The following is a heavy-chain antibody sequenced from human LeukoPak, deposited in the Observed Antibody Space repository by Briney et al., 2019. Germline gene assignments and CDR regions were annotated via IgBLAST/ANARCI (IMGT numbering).Heavy chain of an antibody. V-gene: IGHV4-39*01. J-gene: IGHJ4*02. CDR1: GGSISSSSYY. CDR2: IYYSGST. CDR3: ARGVWIYSY. Sequence: SETLSLTCTVSGGSISSSSYYWGWIRQPPGKGLEWMGSIYYSGSTYYNPSLKSRVTVSVDTSKNQFSLKVTSVTAADTAVYYCARGVWIYSYWGQGTLVTVS. D-gene: IGHD5-12*01.